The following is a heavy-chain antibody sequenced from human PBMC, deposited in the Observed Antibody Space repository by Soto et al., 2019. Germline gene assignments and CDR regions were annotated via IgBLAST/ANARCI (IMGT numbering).Heavy chain of an antibody. J-gene: IGHJ4*02. CDR3: ARVPDSYSSSDY. V-gene: IGHV1-69*13. CDR1: GCTFSSYA. D-gene: IGHD6-6*01. Sequence: GASVKVSCKASGCTFSSYAISWVRQAPGQGLEWMGGIIPIFGTANYAQKFQGRVTITADESTSTAYMELSSLRSEDTAVYYCARVPDSYSSSDYWGQGTLVTVSS. CDR2: IIPIFGTA.